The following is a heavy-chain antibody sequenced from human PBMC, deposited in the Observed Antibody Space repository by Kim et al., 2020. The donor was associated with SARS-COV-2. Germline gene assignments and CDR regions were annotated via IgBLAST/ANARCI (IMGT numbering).Heavy chain of an antibody. Sequence: SLRLSCAASGFTFSSYTMHWVRQAPGEGLEWVAVMSSDGNNKYYADSVKGRFTISRDNSKNTLYLQMNSLRAEDTAVYYCARPYSSGWSYGLDVWGQGSTVTVSS. V-gene: IGHV3-30-3*01. D-gene: IGHD6-19*01. CDR3: ARPYSSGWSYGLDV. J-gene: IGHJ6*02. CDR2: MSSDGNNK. CDR1: GFTFSSYT.